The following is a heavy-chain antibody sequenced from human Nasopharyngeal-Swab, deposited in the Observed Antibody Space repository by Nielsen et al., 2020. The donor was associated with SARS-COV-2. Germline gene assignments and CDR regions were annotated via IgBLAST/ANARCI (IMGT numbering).Heavy chain of an antibody. CDR3: ASSPLDSSGYYYGLDY. CDR2: ISYDGSNK. V-gene: IGHV3-30-3*01. CDR1: GFTFSSCA. J-gene: IGHJ4*02. D-gene: IGHD3-22*01. Sequence: LSLTCAASGFTFSSCAMHWVRQAPGKGLECVAVISYDGSNKYYADSVKGRLTISRDNSKNTLSLQMNSLRAEDTAVYYCASSPLDSSGYYYGLDYWGQGTLVTVSS.